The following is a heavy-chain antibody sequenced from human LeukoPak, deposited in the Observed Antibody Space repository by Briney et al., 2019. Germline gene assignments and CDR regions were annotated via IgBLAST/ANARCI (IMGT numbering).Heavy chain of an antibody. J-gene: IGHJ6*03. CDR1: GGSFSGYY. CDR2: INHSGST. Sequence: SETLSLTXAVYGGSFSGYYWSWIRQPPGKGLEWIGEINHSGSTNYNPSLKSRVTISVDTSKNQFSLKLSSVTAADTAVYYCARVPAAISGVTYYYYYYMDVWGKGTTVTVSS. V-gene: IGHV4-34*01. D-gene: IGHD2-2*01. CDR3: ARVPAAISGVTYYYYYYMDV.